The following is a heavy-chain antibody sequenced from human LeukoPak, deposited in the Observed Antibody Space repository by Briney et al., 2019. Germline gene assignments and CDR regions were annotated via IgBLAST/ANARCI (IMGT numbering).Heavy chain of an antibody. CDR2: IIPIFGTA. V-gene: IGHV1-69*05. CDR3: ARDRTVWELDGNDAFDI. D-gene: IGHD1-26*01. Sequence: SVKVSCKASGGTFSSYAISWVRQAPGQGLEWMGGIIPIFGTANYAQKFQGRVTITTDEYTSTAYMELSSLRSEDTAVYYCARDRTVWELDGNDAFDIWGQGTMVTVSS. CDR1: GGTFSSYA. J-gene: IGHJ3*02.